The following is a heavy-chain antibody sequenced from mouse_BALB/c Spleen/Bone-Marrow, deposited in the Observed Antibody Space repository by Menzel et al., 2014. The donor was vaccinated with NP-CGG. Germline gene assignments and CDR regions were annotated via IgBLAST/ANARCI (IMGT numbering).Heavy chain of an antibody. CDR2: IAPGSGST. CDR3: ARRYFDV. CDR1: GYTFXSYW. Sequence: DLVKPGASVKLSCKASGYTFXSYWINWIKQRPGQGLEWIGRIAPGSGSTYYNEMFKGKATLTVDTSSSTAYIQLSSPSSEDSAVYFCARRYFDVWGAGTTVTVSS. J-gene: IGHJ1*01. V-gene: IGHV1S41*01.